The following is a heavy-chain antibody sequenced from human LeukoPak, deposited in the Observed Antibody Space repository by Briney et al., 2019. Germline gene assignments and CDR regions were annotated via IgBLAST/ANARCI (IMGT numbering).Heavy chain of an antibody. CDR1: GYTLTSYD. V-gene: IGHV1-8*01. CDR3: ARGLMTTVVTPGY. J-gene: IGHJ4*02. CDR2: MNPNSGNT. D-gene: IGHD4-17*01. Sequence: ATVKDSCKASGYTLTSYDINWVRQATGHGLESMGWMNPNSGNTGYAQKLPGRVTMTRNTSISTAYMELSSLRSEDTAVYYCARGLMTTVVTPGYWGQGTLVTVSS.